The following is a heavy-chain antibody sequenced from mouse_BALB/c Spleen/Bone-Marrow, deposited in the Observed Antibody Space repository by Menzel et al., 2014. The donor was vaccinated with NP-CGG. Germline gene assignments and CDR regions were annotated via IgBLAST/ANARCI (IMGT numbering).Heavy chain of an antibody. J-gene: IGHJ2*01. Sequence: EVKLMESGTVLARPGAAVKMSCKASGYTFSNYWMHWIKQRPGQGLEWIGTIRPGNSDTTYNQKFKGKAKLTAVTSTSTAYMELSSLTNEDSAVYYCTTLARNNFDYWGQGTTLTVSS. D-gene: IGHD3-1*01. V-gene: IGHV1-5*01. CDR1: GYTFSNYW. CDR2: IRPGNSDT. CDR3: TTLARNNFDY.